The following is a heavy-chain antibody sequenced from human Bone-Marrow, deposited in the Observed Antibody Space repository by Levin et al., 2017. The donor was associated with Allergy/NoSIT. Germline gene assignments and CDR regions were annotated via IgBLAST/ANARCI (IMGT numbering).Heavy chain of an antibody. V-gene: IGHV3-15*05. D-gene: IGHD3-16*01. CDR3: VTDWGTIEDEVLGGY. CDR2: IRDKDEGERR. Sequence: GGSLRLSCVASGFTFRNAWMSWVRQVPGKGLEWVGRIRDKDEGERRDYAAPVKGRFNISRDDSKKTLYLQMNSLKTEDTGVYYCVTDWGTIEDEVLGGYWGQGTMVTVSS. J-gene: IGHJ4*02. CDR1: GFTFRNAW.